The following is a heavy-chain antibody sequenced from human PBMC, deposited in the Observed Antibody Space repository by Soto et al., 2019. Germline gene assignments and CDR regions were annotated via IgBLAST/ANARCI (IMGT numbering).Heavy chain of an antibody. Sequence: SGTLSLTCTVSGGSISSSSYYWGWIRQPPGKGLEWIGSIYYSGSTYYNPSLKSRVTISVDTSKNQFSLKLSSVTAADTAVYYCARTYYYDSSGYWGDAFDIWGQGTMVTVS. CDR3: ARTYYYDSSGYWGDAFDI. J-gene: IGHJ3*02. D-gene: IGHD3-22*01. CDR2: IYYSGST. V-gene: IGHV4-39*01. CDR1: GGSISSSSYY.